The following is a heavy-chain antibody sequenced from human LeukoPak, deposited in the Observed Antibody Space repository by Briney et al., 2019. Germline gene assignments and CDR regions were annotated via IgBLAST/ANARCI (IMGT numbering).Heavy chain of an antibody. CDR3: ARDSVHCCIFDY. Sequence: GGSLRLSCAASGFTFSSYSMNWVRQAPGRGLEWVSSISTTSTYIYYADSVKGRFTISRDNAKNSLYLQMNSLRAEDTAVYYCARDSVHCCIFDYWGQGTLVTVSS. CDR2: ISTTSTYI. V-gene: IGHV3-21*01. CDR1: GFTFSSYS. J-gene: IGHJ4*02. D-gene: IGHD5/OR15-5a*01.